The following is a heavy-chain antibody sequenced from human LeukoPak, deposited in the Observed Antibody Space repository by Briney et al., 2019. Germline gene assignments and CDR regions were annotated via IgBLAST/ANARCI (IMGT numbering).Heavy chain of an antibody. CDR1: GYTFTGYY. D-gene: IGHD1-26*01. V-gene: IGHV1-2*02. Sequence: GASVKVSCKASGYTFTGYYMHWVRQAPGQGLEWMGWINPNSGGTNYAQKFQGRVTTTRDTSISTAYMELSRLRSDDTAVYYCARWWSVGLLRGFDYWGQGTLVTVSS. CDR3: ARWWSVGLLRGFDY. CDR2: INPNSGGT. J-gene: IGHJ4*02.